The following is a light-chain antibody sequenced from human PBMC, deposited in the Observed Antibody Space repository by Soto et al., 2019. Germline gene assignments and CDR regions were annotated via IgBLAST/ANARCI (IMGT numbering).Light chain of an antibody. Sequence: EIVMTQSPATLSVSPGERATLSCRASQSVSSNLAWYQQKPGQAPRLLIYGASTRATGIPARCSGSGSGTEFTLTISSLQAEEFAFYCCQQYNNWPLTFGQGTKVEIK. CDR1: QSVSSN. V-gene: IGKV3-15*01. CDR2: GAS. J-gene: IGKJ1*01. CDR3: QQYNNWPLT.